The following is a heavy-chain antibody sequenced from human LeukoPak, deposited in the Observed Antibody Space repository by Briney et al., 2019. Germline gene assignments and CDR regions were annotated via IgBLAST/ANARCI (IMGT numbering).Heavy chain of an antibody. CDR1: GFTLRNYA. D-gene: IGHD3-9*01. Sequence: PGGSLRLSCAAWGFTLRNYAMRWVRQARGKGGEGVSAIICSGCRTSYADSVTCPFTVSSDNSKTTLYFPMNSLRADHTALYYCAKCGDYDVLTGYYVPDYWGQGTLVTVSS. CDR3: AKCGDYDVLTGYYVPDY. V-gene: IGHV3-23*01. J-gene: IGHJ4*02. CDR2: IICSGCRT.